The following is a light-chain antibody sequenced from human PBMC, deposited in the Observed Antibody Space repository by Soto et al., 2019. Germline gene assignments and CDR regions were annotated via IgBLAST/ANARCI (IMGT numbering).Light chain of an antibody. CDR2: SDD. CDR3: STWDASLSGRV. J-gene: IGLJ3*02. CDR1: SSDIGAYDY. Sequence: QSALTQPPSASGSSGQLLTISCTGSSSDIGAYDYVSWYQQVPGTAPKLLIYSDDHRPSGVPDRVSGSKSGTSASLAISGLRSEDEADYYCSTWDASLSGRVFGGGTKLTVL. V-gene: IGLV1-47*02.